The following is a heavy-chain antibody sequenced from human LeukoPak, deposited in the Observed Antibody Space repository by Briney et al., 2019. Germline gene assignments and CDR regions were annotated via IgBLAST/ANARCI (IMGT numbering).Heavy chain of an antibody. Sequence: PSETLSLTCVVSGGSISSTSYYWGWIRQPPGKGLEWIGSIYYSGSTHYNPSLKSRVTISVGTSKNQFSLKLNSVTAADTAVYYCATEGIAAAGQTGNFDYWGQGTLVTVSS. D-gene: IGHD6-13*01. J-gene: IGHJ4*02. CDR1: GGSISSTSYY. CDR3: ATEGIAAAGQTGNFDY. CDR2: IYYSGST. V-gene: IGHV4-39*07.